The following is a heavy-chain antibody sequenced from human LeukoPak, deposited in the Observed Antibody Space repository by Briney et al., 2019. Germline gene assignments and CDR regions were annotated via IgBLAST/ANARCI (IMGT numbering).Heavy chain of an antibody. D-gene: IGHD3-22*01. CDR1: GFTFTSSA. J-gene: IGHJ4*02. CDR3: AADYYDSSGVFDY. CDR2: IVVGSGNT. Sequence: ASVKVSCKASGFTFTSSAMQWVRQARGQRLEWIGWIVVGSGNTNYAQKFQERVTITRDMSTSTAYMELSSLRSEDTAVYYCAADYYDSSGVFDYWAREPWSPSPQ. V-gene: IGHV1-58*02.